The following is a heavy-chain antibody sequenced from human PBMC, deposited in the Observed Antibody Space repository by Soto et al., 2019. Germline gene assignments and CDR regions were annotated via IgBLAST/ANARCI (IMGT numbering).Heavy chain of an antibody. Sequence: PGGSLSLSCAASGFTFSSYGMHWVRQAPGKGLEWVAVISYDGSNKYYADSVKGRFTISRDNSKNPLYLQMNSLRAEDTAVYYGAKDGVSGPDYYYDSSGPTNSPPPIDYWGQGTLVTVSS. CDR2: ISYDGSNK. CDR1: GFTFSSYG. V-gene: IGHV3-30*18. D-gene: IGHD3-22*01. CDR3: AKDGVSGPDYYYDSSGPTNSPPPIDY. J-gene: IGHJ4*02.